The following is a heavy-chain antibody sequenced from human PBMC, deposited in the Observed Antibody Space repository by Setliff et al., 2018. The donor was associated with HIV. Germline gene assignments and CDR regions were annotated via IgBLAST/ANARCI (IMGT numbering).Heavy chain of an antibody. D-gene: IGHD6-19*01. V-gene: IGHV4-4*07. CDR3: AGLNQQWLVRDSGSNWFDP. CDR1: GGSISSSY. Sequence: SETLSLTCTVSGGSISSSYWSWIRQPAGKGLEWIGQIYASGNTNYNPSLKSRVTISVETAKNRFSLKLNSVTAADTAVYYFAGLNQQWLVRDSGSNWFDPWGQGILVTVSS. CDR2: IYASGNT. J-gene: IGHJ5*02.